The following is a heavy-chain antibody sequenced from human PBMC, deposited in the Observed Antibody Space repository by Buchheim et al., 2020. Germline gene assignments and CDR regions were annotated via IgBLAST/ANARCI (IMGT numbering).Heavy chain of an antibody. J-gene: IGHJ6*02. V-gene: IGHV4-31*03. D-gene: IGHD3-3*01. Sequence: QVQLQESGPGLVKPSQTLSLTCTVSGGSISSGGYYWSWIRQHPGKGLEWIGYIYYSGSTYYNPSLKSRVTISVDTSKNQFSLKLSSVTAADTAVYYCARIEVDEDFWSGYYGSYYYGMDVWGQGTT. CDR2: IYYSGST. CDR3: ARIEVDEDFWSGYYGSYYYGMDV. CDR1: GGSISSGGYY.